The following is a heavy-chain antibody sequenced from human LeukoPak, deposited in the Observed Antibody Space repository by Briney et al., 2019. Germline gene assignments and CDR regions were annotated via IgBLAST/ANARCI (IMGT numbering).Heavy chain of an antibody. J-gene: IGHJ4*02. Sequence: GGSLRLSCAASGFTFSSYAMNWVRQAPGKGLEWVSSINGNDESTYYADSLRGRFTTSRDNSKNTLYLQMNSLRAEDTAVYYCAKGYPVRGYFDYWGQGTLVAVSS. CDR2: INGNDEST. D-gene: IGHD3-10*02. CDR3: AKGYPVRGYFDY. CDR1: GFTFSSYA. V-gene: IGHV3-23*01.